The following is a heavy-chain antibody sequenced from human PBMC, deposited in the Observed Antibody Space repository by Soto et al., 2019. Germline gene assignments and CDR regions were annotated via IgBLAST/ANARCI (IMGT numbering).Heavy chain of an antibody. CDR3: ARHGYDFWSGYSGY. CDR2: IYYSGST. Sequence: SETLSLTCTVSGGSISSSSYYWGWIRQPPGKGLEWIGSIYYSGSTYYNPSLKSRVTISVDTSKNQFSLKLSSVTAADTAVYYCARHGYDFWSGYSGYWGQGTLVTVSS. V-gene: IGHV4-39*01. D-gene: IGHD3-3*01. CDR1: GGSISSSSYY. J-gene: IGHJ4*02.